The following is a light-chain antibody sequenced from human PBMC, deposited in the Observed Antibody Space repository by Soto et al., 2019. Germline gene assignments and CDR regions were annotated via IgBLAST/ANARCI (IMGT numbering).Light chain of an antibody. CDR2: GSS. J-gene: IGKJ2*01. CDR3: QQYGSSPPYT. Sequence: EIVLTQSPGILSLSPGERATLSCRASQTVSGNYLAWYQQKPGQSPRLLIYGSSDRATGIPDRFSGSGSGTDVTLTINRVEPEDFAVYYCQQYGSSPPYTLGQGTTLEI. CDR1: QTVSGNY. V-gene: IGKV3-20*01.